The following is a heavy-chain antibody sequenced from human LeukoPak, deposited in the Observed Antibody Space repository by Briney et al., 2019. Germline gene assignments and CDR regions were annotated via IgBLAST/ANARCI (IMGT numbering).Heavy chain of an antibody. CDR2: IYYSGST. J-gene: IGHJ5*02. CDR1: GDSINDHY. V-gene: IGHV4-59*05. CDR3: ASWWELLST. D-gene: IGHD1-26*01. Sequence: SETLSLTCTVSGDSINDHYWSWIRQPPGKGLEWIGSIYYSGSTYYNPSLKSRVTISVDTSKNQFSLKLSSVTAADTAVYYCASWWELLSTWGQGTLVTVSS.